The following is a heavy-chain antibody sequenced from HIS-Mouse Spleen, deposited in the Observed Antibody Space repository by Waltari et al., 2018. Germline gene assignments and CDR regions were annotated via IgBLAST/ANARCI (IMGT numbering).Heavy chain of an antibody. V-gene: IGHV4-39*07. CDR1: GGSISSSSYY. CDR3: AREIPYSSSWYDWYFDL. D-gene: IGHD6-13*01. Sequence: QLQLQESGPGLVKPSETLSLTCTVSGGSISSSSYYWGWIRQPPGKGLEWIGSIYYSGSTDYNPARKSRVTISVDTSKNQCSLKLSSVTAADTAVYYCAREIPYSSSWYDWYFDLWGRGTLVTVSS. J-gene: IGHJ2*01. CDR2: IYYSGST.